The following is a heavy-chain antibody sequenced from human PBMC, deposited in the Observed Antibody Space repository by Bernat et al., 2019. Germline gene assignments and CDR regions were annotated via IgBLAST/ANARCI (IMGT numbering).Heavy chain of an antibody. J-gene: IGHJ6*02. V-gene: IGHV1-69*01. CDR2: IIPIFGTA. CDR1: GGTFSSYA. Sequence: QVQLVQSGAEVKKPGSSVKVSCKASGGTFSSYAISWVRQAPGQGLEWMGGIIPIFGTANYAQKFQGRVTITADESTSTAYMELSSLRSEDTAVYYCARVRVNYYGSGSPPYYCYGMDVWGQGTTVTVSS. D-gene: IGHD3-10*01. CDR3: ARVRVNYYGSGSPPYYCYGMDV.